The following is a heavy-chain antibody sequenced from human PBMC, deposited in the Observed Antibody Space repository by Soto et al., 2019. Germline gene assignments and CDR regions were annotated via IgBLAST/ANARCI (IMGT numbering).Heavy chain of an antibody. CDR2: IYYSGST. V-gene: IGHV4-39*01. J-gene: IGHJ5*02. D-gene: IGHD6-6*01. Sequence: SETLSLTCIVSGGSISSGSYYWGWIRQPPGKGLEWIGSIYYSGSTYYNPSLKSRVTISVDTSKNQFSLKLSSVTAADTAVFYCERHRARNWLDPWGQGTLVTVYS. CDR3: ERHRARNWLDP. CDR1: GGSISSGSYY.